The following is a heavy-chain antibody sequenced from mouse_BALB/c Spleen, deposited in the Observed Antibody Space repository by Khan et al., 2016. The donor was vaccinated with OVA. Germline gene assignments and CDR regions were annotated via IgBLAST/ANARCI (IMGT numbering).Heavy chain of an antibody. D-gene: IGHD2-1*01. CDR3: ARSGGNFHWYFDV. Sequence: EVELVASGGGLVQPGGSRKLSCAASGFTFSSFGMHWVRQAPKKGLEWVAYLSSGRSTIYYVDTVKGRFTISRDNPKNTLFLQMTSLRSEDTAMYYCARSGGNFHWYFDVWGAGTSVTVSS. CDR1: GFTFSSFG. V-gene: IGHV5-17*02. CDR2: LSSGRSTI. J-gene: IGHJ1*01.